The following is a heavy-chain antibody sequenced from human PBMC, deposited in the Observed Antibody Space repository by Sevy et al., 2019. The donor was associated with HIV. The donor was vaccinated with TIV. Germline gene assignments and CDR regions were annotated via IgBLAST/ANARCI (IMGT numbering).Heavy chain of an antibody. CDR1: GFTFSGSA. J-gene: IGHJ4*02. Sequence: GGCLRLSCAASGFTFSGSAMHWVRQASGKGLEWVGRIRSKANSYATAYAASVKGRFTISRDDSKNTAYLQMNSLKTEDMAVYYCTRKGNYGEVYWGQGTLVTVSS. CDR2: IRSKANSYAT. D-gene: IGHD4-17*01. CDR3: TRKGNYGEVY. V-gene: IGHV3-73*01.